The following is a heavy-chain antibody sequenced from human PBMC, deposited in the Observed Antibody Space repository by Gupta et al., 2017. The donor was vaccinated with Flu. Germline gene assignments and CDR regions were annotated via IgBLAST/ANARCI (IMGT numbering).Heavy chain of an antibody. Sequence: VRQAPGKGLEWVGRIKDKSDGETTDYAAPVKGRFTISRDDSKNTVYLQMNSLKTEDTAVYYCTTDTISAMDLWGQGTTVTVSS. J-gene: IGHJ6*02. CDR3: TTDTISAMDL. CDR2: IKDKSDGETT. V-gene: IGHV3-15*01. D-gene: IGHD3-3*01.